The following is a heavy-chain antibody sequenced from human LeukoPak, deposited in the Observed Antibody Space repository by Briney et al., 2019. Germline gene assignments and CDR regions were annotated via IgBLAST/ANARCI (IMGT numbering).Heavy chain of an antibody. Sequence: GGSLRLSCAASGFTFSSYWMNWVRQAPGKGLEWVANIKQDGSEKCYVDSVKGRFTISRDNAKNSLYLQMNSLRAEDTAVYYCARDSSSWYPNYYYMDVWGKGTTVTVSS. D-gene: IGHD6-13*01. CDR1: GFTFSSYW. CDR3: ARDSSSWYPNYYYMDV. CDR2: IKQDGSEK. V-gene: IGHV3-7*01. J-gene: IGHJ6*03.